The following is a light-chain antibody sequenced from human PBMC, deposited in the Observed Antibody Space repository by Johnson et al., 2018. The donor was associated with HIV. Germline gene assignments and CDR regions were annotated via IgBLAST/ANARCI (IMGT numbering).Light chain of an antibody. CDR1: SSNIGNNY. CDR2: DNN. Sequence: QSVLTQPPSVSAAPGQKVTISCSGSSSNIGNNYVSWYQQVPGTAPKLLIYDNNKRPSGIPDRFSGSKSGTSATLGITGLQTGDEAYYYCATWDSSLSATDGFGTGTKVTVL. CDR3: ATWDSSLSATDG. V-gene: IGLV1-51*01. J-gene: IGLJ1*01.